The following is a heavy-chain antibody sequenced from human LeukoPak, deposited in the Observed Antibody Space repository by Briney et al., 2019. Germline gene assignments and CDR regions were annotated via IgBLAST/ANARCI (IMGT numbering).Heavy chain of an antibody. J-gene: IGHJ5*02. CDR3: ARDLISMIRGVSSLDP. D-gene: IGHD3-10*01. CDR1: GFTLSDYA. CDR2: ISSSSSYI. V-gene: IGHV3-21*01. Sequence: GGSLRLSCAASGFTLSDYAMNWVRQAPGKGLEWVSSISSSSSYIYYADSVKGRLTISRDNAKNSLYLQMNSLRAEDTAVYYCARDLISMIRGVSSLDPWGQGTLVTVSS.